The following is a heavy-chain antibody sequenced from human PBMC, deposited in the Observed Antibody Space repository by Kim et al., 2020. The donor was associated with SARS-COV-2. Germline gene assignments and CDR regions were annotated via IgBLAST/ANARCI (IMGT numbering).Heavy chain of an antibody. V-gene: IGHV3-30*04. J-gene: IGHJ3*02. D-gene: IGHD3-10*01. CDR1: GFTFSSYA. CDR2: ISYDGSNK. CDR3: AIGDGRFGELTFDAFDI. Sequence: GGSLRLSCAASGFTFSSYAMHWVRQAPGKGLEWVAVISYDGSNKYYADSVKGRFTISRDNSKNTLYLQMNSLRAEDTAVYYCAIGDGRFGELTFDAFDIWGPGTLVTVSS.